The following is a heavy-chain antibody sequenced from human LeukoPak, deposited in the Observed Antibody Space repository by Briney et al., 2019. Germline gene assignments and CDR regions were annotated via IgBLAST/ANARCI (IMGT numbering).Heavy chain of an antibody. V-gene: IGHV1-18*01. CDR2: ISAYNGNT. Sequence: GASVKVSCKASAYTFTSYGISWVRQAPGQGLEWMGWISAYNGNTNYAQKLQGRVTMTTDTSTTTAYMGLRSLRSDDTAVYYCARGYCSSTSCYLQYYYYMDVWGKGTTVTVSS. CDR1: AYTFTSYG. J-gene: IGHJ6*03. CDR3: ARGYCSSTSCYLQYYYYMDV. D-gene: IGHD2-2*01.